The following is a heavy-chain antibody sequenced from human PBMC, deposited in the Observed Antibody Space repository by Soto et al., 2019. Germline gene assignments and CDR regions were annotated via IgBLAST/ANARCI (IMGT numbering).Heavy chain of an antibody. V-gene: IGHV3-48*02. Sequence: EVQLVESGGGLVQPGGSLRLSCAASGFTFSSYSMNWVRQAPGKGLEWVSYISSSSSTIYYADSVKGRCTISRDNAKDSLYLQVNGLRDEVTAVYYCARGYCSGGSCYSGELFDYWCRGTLVTVSS. CDR1: GFTFSSYS. CDR2: ISSSSSTI. CDR3: ARGYCSGGSCYSGELFDY. D-gene: IGHD2-15*01. J-gene: IGHJ4*02.